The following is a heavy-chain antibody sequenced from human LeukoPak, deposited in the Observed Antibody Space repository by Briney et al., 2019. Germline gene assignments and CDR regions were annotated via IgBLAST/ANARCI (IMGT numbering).Heavy chain of an antibody. CDR1: GGFISTYY. V-gene: IGHV4-59*12. CDR2: ISYSGST. CDR3: ARRGLRFLEWLLYRYAEGGFDY. Sequence: ETLSLTCTVSGGFISTYYWSWIRQSPGKGLEWIGFISYSGSTYHNPSLKSRVTISVDTSKNQFSLRLSSLPAADTAVYYCARRGLRFLEWLLYRYAEGGFDYWGQGTLVTVSS. D-gene: IGHD3-3*01. J-gene: IGHJ4*02.